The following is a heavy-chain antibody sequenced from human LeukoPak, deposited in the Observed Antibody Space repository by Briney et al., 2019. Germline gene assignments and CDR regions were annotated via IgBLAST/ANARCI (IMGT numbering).Heavy chain of an antibody. D-gene: IGHD3-10*01. CDR1: GFTFSSYE. CDR2: ISSSGNTI. J-gene: IGHJ4*02. CDR3: ARGMSYYLH. Sequence: GGSLRLSCAASGFTFSSYEMNWVRQAPGKGLEWVSYISSSGNTIYYADSVKGRFTISRDNAKNSLYLQMNSLRAEDTAVYYCARGMSYYLHWGQGTLVTVSS. V-gene: IGHV3-48*03.